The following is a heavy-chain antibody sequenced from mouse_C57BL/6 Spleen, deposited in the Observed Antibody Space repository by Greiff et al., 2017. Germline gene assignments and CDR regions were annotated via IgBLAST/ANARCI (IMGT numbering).Heavy chain of an antibody. Sequence: VQLQQSGPELVKPGASVKISCKASGYSFTDYNMNWVKQSNGKSLEWIGVINPNYGTTSYNQKFKGKATLTVDQSSSTAYMQLNSLTSEDSAVYYCGRGDLYDGYYGAMDYWGQGTSVTVSS. CDR1: GYSFTDYN. CDR2: INPNYGTT. D-gene: IGHD2-3*01. J-gene: IGHJ4*01. V-gene: IGHV1-39*01. CDR3: GRGDLYDGYYGAMDY.